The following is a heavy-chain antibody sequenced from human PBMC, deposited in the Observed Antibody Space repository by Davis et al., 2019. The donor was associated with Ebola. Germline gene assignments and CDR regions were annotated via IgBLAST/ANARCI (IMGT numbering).Heavy chain of an antibody. CDR2: ISAYNGYT. V-gene: IGHV1-18*01. Sequence: ASVKVSCKASGYTFTSYGISWVRQAPGQGLEWMGWISAYNGYTNYAQKFQGRVTMTTDTSTSIVYMELRSLRSDDTAVYYCASGHCSSTSCYHYYYGMDVWGQGTTVTVSS. D-gene: IGHD2-2*01. J-gene: IGHJ6*02. CDR1: GYTFTSYG. CDR3: ASGHCSSTSCYHYYYGMDV.